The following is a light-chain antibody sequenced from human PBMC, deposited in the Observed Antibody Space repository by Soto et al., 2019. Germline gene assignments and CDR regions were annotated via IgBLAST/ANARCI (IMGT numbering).Light chain of an antibody. J-gene: IGKJ4*01. CDR2: GAS. CDR3: QQYGNSPLT. V-gene: IGKV3-20*01. CDR1: QSVSSNY. Sequence: EIVLTQSPGTLSLSPGDRATLSCRASQSVSSNYLAWYQQKPGQAPRLLIYGASSRPTGIPDRFSGSGSETDFTLTISTLEPEDFAVYYCQQYGNSPLTFGGGTKVDIK.